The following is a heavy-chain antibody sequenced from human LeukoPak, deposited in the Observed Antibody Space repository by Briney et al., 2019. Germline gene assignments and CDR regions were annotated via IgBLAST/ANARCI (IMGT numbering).Heavy chain of an antibody. Sequence: PSETLSLTCTVSGGSISSSSYYWSWIRQPPGKGLEWIGEINHSGSTNYNPSLKSRVTISVDTSKNQFSLRLSSVTAADTAVYYCARGSFAASYGIDVWGQGTTVTVSS. D-gene: IGHD5-18*01. CDR3: ARGSFAASYGIDV. V-gene: IGHV4-39*07. CDR2: INHSGST. J-gene: IGHJ6*02. CDR1: GGSISSSSYY.